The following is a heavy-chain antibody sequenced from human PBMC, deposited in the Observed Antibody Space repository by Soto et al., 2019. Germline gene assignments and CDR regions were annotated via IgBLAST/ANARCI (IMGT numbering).Heavy chain of an antibody. CDR3: ARESEDLTSNFDY. Sequence: PGGSLRLSCAASGFTFSDYYMNWVRQAPGKGLEWVSSISSTTNYIYYGDSMKGRYTISRDNAKNSLYLEMNSLRAEDTAVYYCARESEDLTSNFDYWGQGTLVTVSS. J-gene: IGHJ4*02. CDR2: ISSTTNYI. V-gene: IGHV3-21*06. CDR1: GFTFSDYY.